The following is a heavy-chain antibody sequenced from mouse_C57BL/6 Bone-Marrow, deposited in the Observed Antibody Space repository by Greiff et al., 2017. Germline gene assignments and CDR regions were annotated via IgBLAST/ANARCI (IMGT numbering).Heavy chain of an antibody. Sequence: VQLQQSGPELVKPGASVKISCKASGYAFSSSWMNWVKQRPGKGLEWIGRIYPGDGDTNYNGKFKGKATLTADKSSSTAYMQLSSLTSEDSAVYFCARPGVTTPYGDDIDYWGQGTTLTVSS. D-gene: IGHD2-3*01. V-gene: IGHV1-82*01. J-gene: IGHJ2*01. CDR1: GYAFSSSW. CDR3: ARPGVTTPYGDDIDY. CDR2: IYPGDGDT.